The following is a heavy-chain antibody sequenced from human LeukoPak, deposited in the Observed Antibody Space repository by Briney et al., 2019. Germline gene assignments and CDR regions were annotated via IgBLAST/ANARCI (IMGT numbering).Heavy chain of an antibody. CDR1: EFSVGSNY. CDR2: IYSGGST. V-gene: IGHV3-66*01. CDR3: ARDFRPVVGTAGAFDS. J-gene: IGHJ4*02. Sequence: PGGSLRLSCAASEFSVGSNYMTWVRQAPGKGLEWVSLIYSGGSTYYADSVKGRFTISRDNSKNTLYLQMNSLRAEDTAVYYCARDFRPVVGTAGAFDSWGQGTLVTVSS. D-gene: IGHD2-2*01.